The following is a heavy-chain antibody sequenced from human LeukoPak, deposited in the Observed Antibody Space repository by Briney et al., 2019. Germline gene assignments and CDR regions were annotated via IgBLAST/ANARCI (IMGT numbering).Heavy chain of an antibody. Sequence: GESLRISCKGSGCRFTSYWISWVRQMPGKGLEWMGRIDPSDSYTNYSPSFQGHVTISADKSISTAYLQWSSLKASDTAMYYCARHEDYYDSSGYLFGDYWGQGTLVTVSS. V-gene: IGHV5-10-1*01. CDR1: GCRFTSYW. CDR2: IDPSDSYT. CDR3: ARHEDYYDSSGYLFGDY. D-gene: IGHD3-22*01. J-gene: IGHJ4*02.